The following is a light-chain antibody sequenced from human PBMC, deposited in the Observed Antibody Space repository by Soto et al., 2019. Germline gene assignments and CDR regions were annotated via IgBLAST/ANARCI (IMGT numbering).Light chain of an antibody. CDR3: QTWGTGIRV. J-gene: IGLJ2*01. V-gene: IGLV4-69*01. CDR1: SGHSSYA. CDR2: LNSAGSQ. Sequence: QPVLTQSPSASAYLGGSVKLTCTLSSGHSSYAIAWHQQQPEKGPRFLTMLNSAGSQSKGDGIPDRFSGSSSVAERYLTISSLQFEDEADYYCQTWGTGIRVFGGGTQLTVL.